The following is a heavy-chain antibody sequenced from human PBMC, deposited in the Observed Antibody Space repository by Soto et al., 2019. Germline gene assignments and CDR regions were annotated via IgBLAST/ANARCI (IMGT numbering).Heavy chain of an antibody. V-gene: IGHV1-8*01. CDR3: ARAEPVYYDFWSGFRRPDYYYYYYMDV. D-gene: IGHD3-3*01. CDR2: MNPNSGNT. Sequence: ASVKVSCKASGYTFTSYDINWVRQATGQGLEWMGWMNPNSGNTGYAQKFQGRVTMTRNTSISTAYMELSSLRSEDTAVYYCARAEPVYYDFWSGFRRPDYYYYYYMDVWXKGTTVTVSS. CDR1: GYTFTSYD. J-gene: IGHJ6*03.